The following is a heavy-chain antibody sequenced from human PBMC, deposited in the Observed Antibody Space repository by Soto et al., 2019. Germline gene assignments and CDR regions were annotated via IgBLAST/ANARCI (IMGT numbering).Heavy chain of an antibody. Sequence: QVQLVESGGGVVQPGRSLRLSCAASGFTFSSYVMHWVRQAPGKGLEWVAVISYDGSNEYYADSVKGRFTISRDNSKNTLYLHVNSLRAEDKAVYYCAKDLPVVIIAGAFDIWGQGTMVTVAS. CDR1: GFTFSSYV. D-gene: IGHD3-22*01. CDR2: ISYDGSNE. J-gene: IGHJ3*02. V-gene: IGHV3-30*18. CDR3: AKDLPVVIIAGAFDI.